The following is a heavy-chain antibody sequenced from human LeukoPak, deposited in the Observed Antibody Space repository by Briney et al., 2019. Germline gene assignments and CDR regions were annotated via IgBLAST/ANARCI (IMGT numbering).Heavy chain of an antibody. CDR3: AKKWGRYYDSSGSSSFDY. D-gene: IGHD3-22*01. Sequence: PGGSLRLSCAASGFTFSSYAMSWVRQAPGKGLEWVSAISGSGGSTYYADSVKGRFTISRDNSKNTLYLQMNSLRAEDTAVYYCAKKWGRYYDSSGSSSFDYWGQGTLVTVSS. CDR1: GFTFSSYA. CDR2: ISGSGGST. J-gene: IGHJ4*02. V-gene: IGHV3-23*01.